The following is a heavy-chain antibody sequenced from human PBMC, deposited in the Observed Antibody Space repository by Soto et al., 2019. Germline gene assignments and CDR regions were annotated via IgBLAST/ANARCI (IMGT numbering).Heavy chain of an antibody. D-gene: IGHD3-3*01. CDR3: ARVVGGGDFWSGNYYYYYGMDV. V-gene: IGHV1-8*01. CDR1: GYTFTSYD. CDR2: MNPNSGNT. Sequence: ASVKVSCKASGYTFTSYDINWVRQATGQGLEWMGWMNPNSGNTGYAQKFQGRVTMTRNTSISTAYMELSSLRSEDTAVYYCARVVGGGDFWSGNYYYYYGMDVWGQGTTVTVS. J-gene: IGHJ6*02.